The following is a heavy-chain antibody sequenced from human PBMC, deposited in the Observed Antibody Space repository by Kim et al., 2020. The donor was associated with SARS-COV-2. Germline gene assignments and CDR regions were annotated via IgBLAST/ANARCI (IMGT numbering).Heavy chain of an antibody. J-gene: IGHJ4*02. Sequence: SETLSLTCAVYGGSFSGYYWSWIRQPPGKGLEWIGEINHSGSTNYNPSLKSRVTISVDTSKNQFSLKLSSVTAADTAVYYCASKGFDYWGQGTLVTVSS. CDR3: ASKGFDY. CDR2: INHSGST. V-gene: IGHV4-34*01. CDR1: GGSFSGYY.